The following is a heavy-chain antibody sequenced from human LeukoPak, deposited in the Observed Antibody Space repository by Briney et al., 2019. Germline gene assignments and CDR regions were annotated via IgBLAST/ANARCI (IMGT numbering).Heavy chain of an antibody. V-gene: IGHV3-7*01. Sequence: GSLRLSCAAPGFTFNNYWMTWVRQAPGMGLEWVANIKQDGSEKYYVDSVKGRFTISRDIAKNSLYLQMNSLRAEDTAVYYCARDRPQQWLVRGQRGYYYYMDVWGKGTTVTISS. CDR3: ARDRPQQWLVRGQRGYYYYMDV. CDR1: GFTFNNYW. J-gene: IGHJ6*03. D-gene: IGHD6-19*01. CDR2: IKQDGSEK.